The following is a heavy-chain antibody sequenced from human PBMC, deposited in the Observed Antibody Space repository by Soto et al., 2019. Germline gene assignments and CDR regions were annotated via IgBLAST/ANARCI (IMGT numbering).Heavy chain of an antibody. J-gene: IGHJ4*02. CDR2: ISYEGSSK. Sequence: QVQLAESGGGVVQPGRSLRLSCAASGFTFKSYGMHWVRQAPGKGLEWVGVISYEGSSKYYADSVKGRFTISRDNSKNTLYLQMNSLRVEDTAVYYCAKDRWIQLWSPKSGFDYWGQGTVVTVSS. D-gene: IGHD5-18*01. V-gene: IGHV3-30*18. CDR1: GFTFKSYG. CDR3: AKDRWIQLWSPKSGFDY.